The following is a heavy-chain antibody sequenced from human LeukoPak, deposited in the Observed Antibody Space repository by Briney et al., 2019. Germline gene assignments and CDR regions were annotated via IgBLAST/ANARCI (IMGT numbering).Heavy chain of an antibody. CDR1: GFTFSAYG. J-gene: IGHJ4*02. V-gene: IGHV3-23*01. CDR2: ISAPGTTT. Sequence: GGSLRLSCAASGFTFSAYGVAWVRQAPGKGLEWVSSISAPGTTTYYADSVRGRFTISRDNSKNTLYLQINSLRVEDTAAYYCARGGYTSGGNFDYWGQGTLVTVSS. CDR3: ARGGYTSGGNFDY. D-gene: IGHD5-18*01.